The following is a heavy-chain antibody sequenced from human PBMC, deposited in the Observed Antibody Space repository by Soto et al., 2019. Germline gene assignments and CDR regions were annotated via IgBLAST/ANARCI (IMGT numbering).Heavy chain of an antibody. CDR2: VKSKVDGGSI. Sequence: PGGSLRLSCTASGFTFYGAWMNWVRQAPGKGLEWVGRVKSKVDGGSIDYAAPVRGRFTISRDDSRSTVDLQMNSLSAEDSAMYYCIADFPDWGAFAFYQWGQGALVPVSS. V-gene: IGHV3-15*07. CDR3: IADFPDWGAFAFYQ. CDR1: GFTFYGAW. J-gene: IGHJ4*02. D-gene: IGHD3-16*01.